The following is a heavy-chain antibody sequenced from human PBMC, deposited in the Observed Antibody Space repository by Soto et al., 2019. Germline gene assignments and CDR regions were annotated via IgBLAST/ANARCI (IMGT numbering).Heavy chain of an antibody. J-gene: IGHJ3*02. V-gene: IGHV5-51*01. Sequence: ESLKISCKGSGYSFTSYWIGWVRQMPGKGLEWMGIIYPGDSDTRYSPSFQGQVTISADKSISTAYLQWSSLKASDTAMYYCARGRAMVRGVITAFDIWGQGTMVTVSS. CDR3: ARGRAMVRGVITAFDI. CDR1: GYSFTSYW. CDR2: IYPGDSDT. D-gene: IGHD3-10*01.